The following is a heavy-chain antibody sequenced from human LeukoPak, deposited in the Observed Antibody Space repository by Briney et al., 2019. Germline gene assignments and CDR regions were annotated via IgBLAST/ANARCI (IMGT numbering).Heavy chain of an antibody. V-gene: IGHV3-7*02. D-gene: IGHD2-15*01. CDR1: TFTLNNYW. CDR2: IKQDGSEK. CDR3: ARVACSGGSCHLGYFDL. J-gene: IGHJ2*01. Sequence: GGSLRLSCTASTFTLNNYWMSWVRQAPGKGLEWVANIKQDGSEKYYVDSVKGRFTISRDNAKNSLYLQMNSLRAEDTAVYYCARVACSGGSCHLGYFDLWGRGTLVTVSS.